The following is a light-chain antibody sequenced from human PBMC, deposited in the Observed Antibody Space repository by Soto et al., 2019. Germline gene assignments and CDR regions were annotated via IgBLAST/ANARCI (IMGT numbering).Light chain of an antibody. CDR3: QQDYSSPPF. CDR2: WAS. CDR1: QSVLYSSNNKNY. Sequence: DIVMTQSPDSLAVSLGERATINCKSSQSVLYSSNNKNYLAWYQQKPGQPPKLLIYWASTRESGVPDRFSGSGSGTDFSLTISSLQAEDVAVYYGQQDYSSPPFFGPGTKVDIK. V-gene: IGKV4-1*01. J-gene: IGKJ3*01.